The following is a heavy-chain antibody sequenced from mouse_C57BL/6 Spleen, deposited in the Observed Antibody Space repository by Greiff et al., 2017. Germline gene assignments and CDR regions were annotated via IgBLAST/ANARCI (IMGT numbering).Heavy chain of an antibody. D-gene: IGHD2-4*01. CDR3: ARVYYDYDYYAMDY. Sequence: QLQQSGPGLVKPSQSLSLTCSVTGYSITSGYYWNWIRQFPGNKLEWMGYISYDGSNNYNPSLKNRISITRDTSKNEFFLKLNSVTTEDTATYYCARVYYDYDYYAMDYWGQGTSVTVSS. J-gene: IGHJ4*01. V-gene: IGHV3-6*01. CDR1: GYSITSGYY. CDR2: ISYDGSN.